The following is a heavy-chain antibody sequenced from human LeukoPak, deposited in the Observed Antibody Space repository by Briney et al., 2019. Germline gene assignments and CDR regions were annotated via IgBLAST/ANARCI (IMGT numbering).Heavy chain of an antibody. CDR3: ARGGRIQLWLAPFDY. J-gene: IGHJ4*02. CDR1: GFTFSNYG. CDR2: IRYDGSNE. D-gene: IGHD5-18*01. V-gene: IGHV3-33*01. Sequence: GRSLRLSCAASGFTFSNYGMHWVRQAPGKGLAWVAVIRYDGSNEYYADSVKGRFTISRDNSKNTLYLQMNSLRAEDTAVYYCARGGRIQLWLAPFDYWGQGTLVTVSS.